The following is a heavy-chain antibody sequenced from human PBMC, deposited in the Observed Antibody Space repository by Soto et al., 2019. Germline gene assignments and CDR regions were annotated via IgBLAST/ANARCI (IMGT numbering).Heavy chain of an antibody. J-gene: IGHJ4*02. CDR2: IRSKANSYAT. D-gene: IGHD4-17*01. V-gene: IGHV3-73*01. CDR3: TRQKLGTTVTTSSFDY. Sequence: PGGSLRLSCAASGFTFSGSAMHWVRQASGKGREWVGRIRSKANSYATAYAASVKGRFTISRDDSKNTAYLQMNSLKTEDTAVYYCTRQKLGTTVTTSSFDYWGQGTLVTVSS. CDR1: GFTFSGSA.